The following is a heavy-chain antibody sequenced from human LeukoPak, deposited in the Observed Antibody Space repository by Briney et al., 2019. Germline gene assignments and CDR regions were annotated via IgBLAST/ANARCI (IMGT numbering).Heavy chain of an antibody. V-gene: IGHV1-8*01. CDR1: GYTFTSYD. J-gene: IGHJ4*02. D-gene: IGHD2-2*01. CDR3: ARDYCSSTSCLFDY. Sequence: HGASVKVSCKASGYTFTSYDINWVRQATGQGLEWMGWMNPNSGNTGYAQKFQGRVTMTRNTSISTAYMELSSLRSEDTAVYYCARDYCSSTSCLFDYWGQGTLVTVSS. CDR2: MNPNSGNT.